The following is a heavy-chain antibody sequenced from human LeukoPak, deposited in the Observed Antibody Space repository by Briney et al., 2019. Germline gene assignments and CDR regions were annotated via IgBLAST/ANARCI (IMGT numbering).Heavy chain of an antibody. CDR1: GFTVNNNY. D-gene: IGHD5-24*01. Sequence: GGSLRLSCAASGFTVNNNYVSWVRQAPGKGLEWVSVIYGGGSTYYADSVKGRFTISRDNSKNTVYPQMNSLRAEDAAVYYCARVQRSSNWFDPWGQGTLVTVSS. V-gene: IGHV3-53*01. CDR2: IYGGGST. CDR3: ARVQRSSNWFDP. J-gene: IGHJ5*02.